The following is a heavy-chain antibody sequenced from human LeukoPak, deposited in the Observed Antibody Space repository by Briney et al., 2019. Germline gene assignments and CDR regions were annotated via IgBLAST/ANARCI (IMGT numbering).Heavy chain of an antibody. J-gene: IGHJ4*02. D-gene: IGHD5-24*01. CDR3: ARGRDGYST. CDR1: GGSISSGTYY. Sequence: TSETLSLTCTVSGGSISSGTYYWSWIRQPAGKGLEWIGRFYTSGSTNYNPSLKSRVTISVDTSKNQFSLKLSSVTAADTAVYYCARGRDGYSTWGQGTLVTVSS. V-gene: IGHV4-61*02. CDR2: FYTSGST.